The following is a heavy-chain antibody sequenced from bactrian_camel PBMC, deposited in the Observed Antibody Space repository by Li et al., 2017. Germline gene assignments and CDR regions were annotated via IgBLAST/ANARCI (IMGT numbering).Heavy chain of an antibody. CDR1: GFTLSNYW. V-gene: IGHV3S25*01. CDR2: IYTGSGNT. Sequence: QLVESGGGLVQPGGSLRVSCATSGFTLSNYWMGWFRQAPGKEREGVARIYTGSGNTYYADSVKGRFTISQDNAKNTVYLQMDSLKPEGSATYYCAAKFDDGLSPTLYDYTIWGQGTQVTVS. CDR3: AAKFDDGLSPTLYDYTI. D-gene: IGHD3*01. J-gene: IGHJ4*01.